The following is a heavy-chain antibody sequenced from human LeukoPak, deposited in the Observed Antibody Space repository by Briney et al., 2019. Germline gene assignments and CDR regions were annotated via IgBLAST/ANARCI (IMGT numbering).Heavy chain of an antibody. CDR2: IKSKTDGGTT. CDR1: GFTFSNAW. CDR3: TAQEGRFDY. J-gene: IGHJ4*02. Sequence: GGSLRLSWAASGFTFSNAWMSWFRQAPGKGLEWVGRIKSKTDGGTTDYAAPVKGRFTISRDDSKNMLYLQMNSLKTEDTAVYYCTAQEGRFDYWGQGTLVTVSS. V-gene: IGHV3-15*01.